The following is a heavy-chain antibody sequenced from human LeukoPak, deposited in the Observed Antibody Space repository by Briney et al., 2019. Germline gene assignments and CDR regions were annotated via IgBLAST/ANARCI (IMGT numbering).Heavy chain of an antibody. J-gene: IGHJ4*02. CDR3: ARDEYYFDY. CDR1: GGSISSGSYY. V-gene: IGHV4-61*02. Sequence: SETLSLTCTVTGGSISSGSYYWSWIRQPAGTGLEWLGRIYTSGSTNYNPSLKSRVTISVDTSKNQFSLKLSSVTAADTAVYYCARDEYYFDYWGQGTLVTVSS. CDR2: IYTSGST.